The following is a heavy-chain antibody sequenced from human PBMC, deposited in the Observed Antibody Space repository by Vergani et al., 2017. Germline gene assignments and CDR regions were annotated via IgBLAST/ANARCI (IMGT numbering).Heavy chain of an antibody. CDR3: ARTILRYFDGDIRGDGMDV. Sequence: QVQLQESGPGLVKPSETLSLTCTVSGGSISSYYWSWIRQPPGKGLEWIGYIYYSGSTNYNPSLKSRVTISVDTSKNQFSLKLSSVTAADTAVYYCARTILRYFDGDIRGDGMDVWGQGTTVTVSS. CDR1: GGSISSYY. J-gene: IGHJ6*02. D-gene: IGHD3-9*01. CDR2: IYYSGST. V-gene: IGHV4-59*08.